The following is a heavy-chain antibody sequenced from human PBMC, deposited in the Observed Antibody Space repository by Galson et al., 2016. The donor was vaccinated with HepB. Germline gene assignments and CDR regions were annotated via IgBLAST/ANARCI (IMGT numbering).Heavy chain of an antibody. CDR1: GFTFDTYG. CDR2: IWYDGSNE. CDR3: VRERSTGEIDDGFDI. V-gene: IGHV3-33*01. J-gene: IGHJ3*02. D-gene: IGHD4-11*01. Sequence: SLRLSCAVSGFTFDTYGMHWVRQAPGKGLEWVAIIWYDGSNENYADSVKGRFSISRDNSKKTLSLQMNSLRAEDTAAYYCVRERSTGEIDDGFDIWGQGTMVTVSS.